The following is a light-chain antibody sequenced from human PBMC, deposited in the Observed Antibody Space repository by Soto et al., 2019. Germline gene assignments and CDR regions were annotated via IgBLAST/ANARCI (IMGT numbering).Light chain of an antibody. Sequence: QSALTQPASVSGSPGQSITISCTGTSSDIGAYNFVSWYQQHPGKVPKLMIFDVSRRPSGISDRFSGSKSGNTASLTISGLQAEDEGDYYRSSYTSSSTHVFGSGTKLTVL. V-gene: IGLV2-14*03. CDR2: DVS. CDR3: SSYTSSSTHV. J-gene: IGLJ1*01. CDR1: SSDIGAYNF.